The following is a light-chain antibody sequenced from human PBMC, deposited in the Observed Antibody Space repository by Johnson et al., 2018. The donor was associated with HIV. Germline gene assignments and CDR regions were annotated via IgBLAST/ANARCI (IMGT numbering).Light chain of an antibody. CDR2: EKN. CDR3: GTWDSSLNAYV. J-gene: IGLJ1*01. Sequence: QSVLTQSPSVSAAPGQKVTISCSGSSSNIGNNYVSWYQQLPGTAPKLLIYEKNKRHSGIPDRFSASKSGTSATLDITGLQTGDEADYYCGTWDSSLNAYVFGAATKVAVL. V-gene: IGLV1-51*02. CDR1: SSNIGNNY.